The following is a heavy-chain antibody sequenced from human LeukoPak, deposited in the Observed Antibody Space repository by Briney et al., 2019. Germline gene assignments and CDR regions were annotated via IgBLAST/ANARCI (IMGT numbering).Heavy chain of an antibody. V-gene: IGHV3-48*03. CDR3: AELGITMIGGV. Sequence: PGGSLRLSCAASGFTFSSYEMNWVRQAPGKGLEWVSHISSSGSTTYYADSVKGRFTISRDNAKHSLYLQMNSLRAEDTAVYYCAELGITMIGGVWGKGTTVTISS. D-gene: IGHD3-10*02. CDR1: GFTFSSYE. CDR2: ISSSGSTT. J-gene: IGHJ6*04.